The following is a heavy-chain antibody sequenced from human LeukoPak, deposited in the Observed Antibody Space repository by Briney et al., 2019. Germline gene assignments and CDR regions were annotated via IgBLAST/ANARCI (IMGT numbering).Heavy chain of an antibody. CDR3: ARAYGHQPFFSYFDY. V-gene: IGHV1-3*01. J-gene: IGHJ4*02. CDR2: INAGNGNT. D-gene: IGHD3-16*01. Sequence: ASVKVSCKASGGTFSSYAMHWVRQAPGQRLEWMGWINAGNGNTKYSQKFQARVTITRDTSASTAYMELSSLRSEDTAVYYCARAYGHQPFFSYFDYWGQGTLVTVSS. CDR1: GGTFSSYA.